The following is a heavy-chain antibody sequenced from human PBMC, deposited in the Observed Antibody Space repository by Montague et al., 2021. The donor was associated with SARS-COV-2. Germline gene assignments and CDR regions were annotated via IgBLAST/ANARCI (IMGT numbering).Heavy chain of an antibody. CDR1: GDSIRHSDYS. J-gene: IGHJ4*02. V-gene: IGHV4-39*01. D-gene: IGHD2-15*01. Sequence: SETLSLTCTVSGDSIRHSDYSWGWVRQPPGKGLEWIGNIYNGWTTFYNPSLKSRVTIFVDTSKNQFSLKLSSVTAADTAVYYCATRTRYPQNDFGFWGQGTLVTVSS. CDR3: ATRTRYPQNDFGF. CDR2: IYNGWTT.